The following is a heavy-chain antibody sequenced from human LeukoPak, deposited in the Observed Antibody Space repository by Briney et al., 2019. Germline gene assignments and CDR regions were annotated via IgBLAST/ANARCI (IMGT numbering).Heavy chain of an antibody. J-gene: IGHJ4*02. CDR2: ISSSNSYI. Sequence: GGSLRLSCAASGFTFSSYSMNWVRQAPGKGLEWVSSISSSNSYIYYADSVKGRFTISRDNAKNSLYLQMNSLRAEDTAVYYCAKEKKYYDILTGADYWGQGTLVTVSS. V-gene: IGHV3-21*01. CDR1: GFTFSSYS. D-gene: IGHD3-9*01. CDR3: AKEKKYYDILTGADY.